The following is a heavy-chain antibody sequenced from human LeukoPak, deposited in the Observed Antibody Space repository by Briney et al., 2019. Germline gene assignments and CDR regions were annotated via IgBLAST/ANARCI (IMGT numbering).Heavy chain of an antibody. V-gene: IGHV3-9*01. CDR3: AEDVYSSGTGYFDY. D-gene: IGHD6-19*01. CDR1: GFTFDDYA. CDR2: ISWNSGRI. Sequence: GGSLRLSGAASGFTFDDYAMHWVRQAPGKGLEWVSGISWNSGRINYADSVKGRFTISRDNAKNSLYLQMNSLRAEDTALYYCAEDVYSSGTGYFDYWGQGTLVTVSS. J-gene: IGHJ4*02.